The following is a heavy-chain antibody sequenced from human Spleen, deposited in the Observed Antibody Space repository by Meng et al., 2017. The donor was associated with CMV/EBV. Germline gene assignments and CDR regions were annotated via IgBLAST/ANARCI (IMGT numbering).Heavy chain of an antibody. CDR1: GGSISSYD. V-gene: IGHV4-4*07. CDR3: ARGLLYSSGWFFDY. CDR2: IYTSGST. J-gene: IGHJ4*02. Sequence: RLQESGPLLGTPSESLSLTCTVSGGSISSYDWSWIRQPAGKGLEWIGRIYTSGSTNYNPSLKSRVTMSVDTSKNQFSLKLSSVTAADTAVYYCARGLLYSSGWFFDYWGQGTLVTVSS. D-gene: IGHD6-19*01.